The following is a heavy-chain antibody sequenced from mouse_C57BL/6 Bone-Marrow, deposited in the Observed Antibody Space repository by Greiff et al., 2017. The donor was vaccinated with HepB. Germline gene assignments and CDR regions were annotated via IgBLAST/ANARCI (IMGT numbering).Heavy chain of an antibody. CDR2: ISDGGSYT. CDR1: GFTFSSYA. Sequence: EVNVVESGGGLVKPGGSLKLSCAASGFTFSSYAMSWVRQTPEKRLEWVATISDGGSYTYYPDNVKGRFTISRDNAKNNLYLQMSHLKSEDTAMYYCARADGKEAWFAYWGQGTLVTVSA. V-gene: IGHV5-4*03. J-gene: IGHJ3*01. D-gene: IGHD2-1*01. CDR3: ARADGKEAWFAY.